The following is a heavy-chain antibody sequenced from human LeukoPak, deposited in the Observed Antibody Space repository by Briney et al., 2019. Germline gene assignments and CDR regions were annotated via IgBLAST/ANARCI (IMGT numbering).Heavy chain of an antibody. D-gene: IGHD6-13*01. CDR2: INQDGSEK. CDR1: GFTFSSYW. Sequence: GGSLRLSCAASGFTFSSYWMSWVRQAPGKGLEWVANINQDGSEKYYVDSVKGRFTIFRDNDKNSLYLQMNSLRAEDTAMYYCARDRGSSWSLFYFDYWGQGTLVTVSS. CDR3: ARDRGSSWSLFYFDY. V-gene: IGHV3-7*01. J-gene: IGHJ4*02.